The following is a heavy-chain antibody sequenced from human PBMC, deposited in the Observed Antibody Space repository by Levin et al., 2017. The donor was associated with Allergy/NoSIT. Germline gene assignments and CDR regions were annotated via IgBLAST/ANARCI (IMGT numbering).Heavy chain of an antibody. D-gene: IGHD1-26*01. V-gene: IGHV1-69*13. J-gene: IGHJ6*02. Sequence: ASVKVSCKASGGTFRGYAFTWVRQAPGQGLEWMGGIIPILGTPNYAQKNQGRVTILVDESTSTAYMELSNLRSEDTAVYYCATTMVGANNGLDVWGQGTAVTVSS. CDR3: ATTMVGANNGLDV. CDR2: IIPILGTP. CDR1: GGTFRGYA.